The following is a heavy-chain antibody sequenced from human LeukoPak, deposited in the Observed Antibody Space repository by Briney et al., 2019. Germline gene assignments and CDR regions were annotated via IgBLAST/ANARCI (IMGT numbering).Heavy chain of an antibody. Sequence: GASVKVSCKASGYTFTTYGISWVRQAPGQGLEWMGWISAYNGNTDYAQKLQGRVTMTTDTSTSTAYMELRSLRSDDTAVYYCARDRAFGGVYNWFDPWGQGTLVSVSS. D-gene: IGHD3-16*01. CDR2: ISAYNGNT. CDR3: ARDRAFGGVYNWFDP. J-gene: IGHJ5*02. V-gene: IGHV1-18*01. CDR1: GYTFTTYG.